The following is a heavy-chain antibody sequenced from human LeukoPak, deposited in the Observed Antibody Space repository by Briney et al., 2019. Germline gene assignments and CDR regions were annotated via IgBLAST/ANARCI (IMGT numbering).Heavy chain of an antibody. J-gene: IGHJ4*02. D-gene: IGHD6-19*01. V-gene: IGHV3-21*01. Sequence: GGSLRLSCAASGFTFSSYDMNWLRQAPGKELEWVSSISSSSNYIHYADSVKGRFTISRDNAKNSLYLQMNSLRAEDTAVYFCARGTLGAWGWWGQGTLVTVSS. CDR2: ISSSSNYI. CDR1: GFTFSSYD. CDR3: ARGTLGAWGW.